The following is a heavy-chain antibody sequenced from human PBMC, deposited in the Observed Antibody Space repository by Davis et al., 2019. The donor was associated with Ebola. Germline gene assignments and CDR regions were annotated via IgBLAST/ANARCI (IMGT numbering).Heavy chain of an antibody. CDR1: GGSISRYY. CDR3: ARGNYGSAMDV. J-gene: IGHJ6*02. CDR2: IYYSGST. Sequence: SETLSLTCTLSGGSISRYYWSWIRQPPGKGLDWFRYIYYSGSTKYNPSLRSRVTFSVDTSKNQISLKLNSLTAADTAVYYCARGNYGSAMDVWGQGTTVSVSS. V-gene: IGHV4-59*01. D-gene: IGHD3-10*01.